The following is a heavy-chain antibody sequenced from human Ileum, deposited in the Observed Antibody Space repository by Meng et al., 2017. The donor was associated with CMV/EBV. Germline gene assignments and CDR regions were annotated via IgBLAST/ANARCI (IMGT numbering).Heavy chain of an antibody. CDR3: ARGHKGSAAGGTRYGMDV. D-gene: IGHD6-13*01. CDR1: EFTFSDYG. Sequence: GGSLRLSCAPSEFTFSDYGMHWVRQAPGQGLEWVAFIRYDGTKKYYSDPVKGRFPISRDKSKNKLYLQVNSLRPEDTAVYHCARGHKGSAAGGTRYGMDVWGQGTTVTGAS. J-gene: IGHJ6*02. V-gene: IGHV3-30*02. CDR2: IRYDGTKK.